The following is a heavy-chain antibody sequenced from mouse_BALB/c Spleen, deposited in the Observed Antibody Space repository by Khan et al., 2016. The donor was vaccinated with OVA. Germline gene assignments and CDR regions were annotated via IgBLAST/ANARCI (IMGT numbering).Heavy chain of an antibody. J-gene: IGHJ3*01. V-gene: IGHV3-2*02. CDR2: INYSGRT. D-gene: IGHD3-3*01. Sequence: DVKLEESGPGLVKPSQSLSLTCTVTDYSITSDYAWNWIRQFPGNKLEWMGYINYSGRTSYSPSLKSRISITRDTSKNQFFLQLNSVTTEDTATYFCARGRAYWGQGTLVTVSA. CDR1: DYSITSDYA. CDR3: ARGRAY.